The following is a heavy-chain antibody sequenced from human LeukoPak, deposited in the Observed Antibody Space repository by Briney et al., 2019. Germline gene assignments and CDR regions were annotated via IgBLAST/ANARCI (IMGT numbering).Heavy chain of an antibody. V-gene: IGHV4-59*01. CDR2: IYYSGST. D-gene: IGHD3-22*01. CDR1: GDSISSYY. CDR3: ARVDSSGYYSYYFDY. J-gene: IGHJ4*02. Sequence: PSETLSLTCTISGDSISSYYWSWIRQPPGKGLEWIGYIYYSGSTNYNPSLKSRVTISVDTSKNQFSLKLSSVTAADTAVYYCARVDSSGYYSYYFDYWGQGTLVTVSS.